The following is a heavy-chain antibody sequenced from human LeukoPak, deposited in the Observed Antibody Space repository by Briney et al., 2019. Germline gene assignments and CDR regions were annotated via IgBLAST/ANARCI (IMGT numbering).Heavy chain of an antibody. CDR1: EFTFRSYA. J-gene: IGHJ4*02. CDR2: VSYDGSNE. CDR3: ASPARRITIFGVPFDY. V-gene: IGHV3-30-3*01. Sequence: GGSLRLSCVASEFTFRSYAMHWVRQAPGKGLEWVATVSYDGSNEYYADSVKGRFTISRDNSKNTLYLQMNTLRPEDTAVYYCASPARRITIFGVPFDYWGQGTLVAVSS. D-gene: IGHD3-3*01.